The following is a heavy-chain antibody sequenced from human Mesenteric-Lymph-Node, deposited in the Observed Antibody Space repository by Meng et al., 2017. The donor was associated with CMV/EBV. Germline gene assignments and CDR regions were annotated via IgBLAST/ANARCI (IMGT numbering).Heavy chain of an antibody. J-gene: IGHJ5*02. CDR3: ARDNVNPEGFDP. D-gene: IGHD2/OR15-2a*01. V-gene: IGHV1-2*06. Sequence: QVQLVQSRAEVGKPGASVMVSCKASGYTFTDFYIHWVRQAPGQGLELGRINPNSGVSNSAQNFQGRVTMTRDTSISTAYMELGRLTSDDTAVYYCARDNVNPEGFDPWGQGTLVTVSS. CDR2: INPNSGVS. CDR1: GYTFTDFY.